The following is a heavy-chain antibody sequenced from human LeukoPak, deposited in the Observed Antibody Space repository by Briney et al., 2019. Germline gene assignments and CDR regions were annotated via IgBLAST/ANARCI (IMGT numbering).Heavy chain of an antibody. J-gene: IGHJ5*02. CDR1: GGTFSSYA. CDR3: ARRVGATGDNWFDP. V-gene: IGHV1-69*05. Sequence: ASVKVSCKASGGTFSSYAISWVRQAPGQGLEWMGGIIPIFGTANYAQKFQGRVTMTTDTSTSTAYMELRSLRSDDTAVYYCARRVGATGDNWFDPWGQGTLVTVSS. CDR2: IIPIFGTA. D-gene: IGHD1-26*01.